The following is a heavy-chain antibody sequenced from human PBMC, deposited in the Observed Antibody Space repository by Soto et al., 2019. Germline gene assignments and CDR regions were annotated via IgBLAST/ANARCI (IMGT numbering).Heavy chain of an antibody. CDR1: GFSLSTSGVG. D-gene: IGHD4-17*01. Sequence: QITLKESGPTLVKPTQTLTLTCTFSGFSLSTSGVGVGWIRQPPGKALEWLALIYWDDDKRYSPSLKSRLTITKDTSKNQVVLTMTNMDPVDTATYYCAHSWPTVVTPLGPNYFDYWGQGTLVTVSS. CDR2: IYWDDDK. CDR3: AHSWPTVVTPLGPNYFDY. J-gene: IGHJ4*02. V-gene: IGHV2-5*02.